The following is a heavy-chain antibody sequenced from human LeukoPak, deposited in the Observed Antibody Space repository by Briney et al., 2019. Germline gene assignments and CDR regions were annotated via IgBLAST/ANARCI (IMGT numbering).Heavy chain of an antibody. CDR3: ARRRPSHYFDY. J-gene: IGHJ4*01. Sequence: SETLSLTCTVSGGSISSSSYYWGWIRQPPGKGLEWIGSIYYSGSTYYNPSLKSRVTISVDTSKNQFSLKLSSVTAADTAVYYCARRRPSHYFDYWGHGTLVTVSS. CDR2: IYYSGST. V-gene: IGHV4-39*01. CDR1: GGSISSSSYY.